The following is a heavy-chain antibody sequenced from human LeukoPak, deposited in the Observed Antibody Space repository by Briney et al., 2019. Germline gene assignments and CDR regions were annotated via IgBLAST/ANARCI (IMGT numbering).Heavy chain of an antibody. CDR2: IKQDGSEK. CDR1: GFTFISYW. D-gene: IGHD3-10*01. V-gene: IGHV3-7*01. CDR3: ARKIGYGSGSYYDY. Sequence: EGSLRLSCAASGFTFISYWMSWVRQAPGKGLEWVANIKQDGSEKYYVGSVKGRFTISRDNAKNSLYLQMNSLRAEDTAVYYCARKIGYGSGSYYDYWGQGTLVTVSS. J-gene: IGHJ4*02.